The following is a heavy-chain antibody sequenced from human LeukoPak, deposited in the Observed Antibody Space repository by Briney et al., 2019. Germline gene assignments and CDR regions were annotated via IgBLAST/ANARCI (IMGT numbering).Heavy chain of an antibody. V-gene: IGHV4-31*03. CDR2: IYYSGST. J-gene: IGHJ4*02. Sequence: KPSETLSLTCTVSGGSISSGGYYWSWIRQHPGKGLEWIGYIYYSGSTYYNPSLKSRVTISVDTSKNQFSLKLSSVTAADTAVYYCARAKGGGWNFDYWGQGTLVTVSS. CDR1: GGSISSGGYY. CDR3: ARAKGGGWNFDY. D-gene: IGHD6-19*01.